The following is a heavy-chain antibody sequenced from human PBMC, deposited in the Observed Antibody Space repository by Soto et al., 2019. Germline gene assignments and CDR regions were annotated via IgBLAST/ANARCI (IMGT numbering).Heavy chain of an antibody. CDR3: ATVAGRSGSYGVAY. Sequence: QVQLVQSGAEVKKPGSSVKVSCKASGGTFSSYAISWVRQAPGQGLEWMGGIIPIFGTANYAQKFQGRVTTTAHEATFTANMGLRSLRSEDTAVYYCATVAGRSGSYGVAYRGQGTLCTVSS. V-gene: IGHV1-69*12. CDR2: IIPIFGTA. D-gene: IGHD1-26*01. J-gene: IGHJ4*02. CDR1: GGTFSSYA.